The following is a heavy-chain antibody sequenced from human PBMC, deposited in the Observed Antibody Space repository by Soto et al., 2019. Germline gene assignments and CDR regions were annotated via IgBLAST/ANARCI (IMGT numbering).Heavy chain of an antibody. CDR3: AKDRQPDGRWPFDH. CDR1: GGTVSTYA. J-gene: IGHJ4*02. D-gene: IGHD2-2*01. Sequence: GGPLRLCTAASGGTVSTYAMSWVLQAPGEGLEWVSGIIQSGETFYADSVKGRFTISRDNSNNMLYLQIHSLRVDDTAVYYCAKDRQPDGRWPFDHWGQGTLVTVSS. CDR2: IIQSGET. V-gene: IGHV3-23*01.